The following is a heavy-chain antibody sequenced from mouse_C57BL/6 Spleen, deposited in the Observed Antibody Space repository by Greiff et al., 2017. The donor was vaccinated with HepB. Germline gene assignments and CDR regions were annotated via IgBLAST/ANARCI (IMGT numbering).Heavy chain of an antibody. CDR1: GFTFSDYG. CDR2: ISSGSSTI. Sequence: EVKLVESGGGLVKPGGSLKLSCAASGFTFSDYGMHWVRQAPEKGLEWVAYISSGSSTIYYADTVKGRFTISRDNAKNTLFLQMTSLRSEDTAMYYCARGGDGYYPFDYWGQGTTLTVSS. J-gene: IGHJ2*01. V-gene: IGHV5-17*01. CDR3: ARGGDGYYPFDY. D-gene: IGHD2-3*01.